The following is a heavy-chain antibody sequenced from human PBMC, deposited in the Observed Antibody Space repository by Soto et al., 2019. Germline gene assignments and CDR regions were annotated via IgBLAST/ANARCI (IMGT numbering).Heavy chain of an antibody. V-gene: IGHV4-31*03. J-gene: IGHJ4*02. D-gene: IGHD2-2*01. CDR3: ATVARRSSTRLSYFDY. CDR2: IYYSGST. CDR1: GGSISSGGYY. Sequence: SETLSLTCTVSGGSISSGGYYWSWIRQHPGKGLEWIEYIYYSGSTYYNPSLKSRVTISVDTSKNQFSLKLSSVTAADTAVYYCATVARRSSTRLSYFDYWGQGTLVTVPS.